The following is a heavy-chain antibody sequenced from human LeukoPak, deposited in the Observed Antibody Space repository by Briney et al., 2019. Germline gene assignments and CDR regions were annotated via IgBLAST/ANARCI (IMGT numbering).Heavy chain of an antibody. D-gene: IGHD2-8*01. CDR3: ATIGDYPDY. CDR1: GFTFSNYW. V-gene: IGHV3-7*01. J-gene: IGHJ4*02. CDR2: IKQDGSEK. Sequence: GGSLRLSCAASGFTFSNYWMSWVRQAPGKGLEWVANIKQDGSEKRYVDSVKGRFTISRDNAKNSMYLQMNSLRAEDTAVYYCATIGDYPDYWGQGTLVTVSS.